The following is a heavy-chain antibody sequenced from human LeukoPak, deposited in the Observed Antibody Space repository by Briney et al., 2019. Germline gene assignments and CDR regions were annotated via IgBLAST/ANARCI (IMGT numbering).Heavy chain of an antibody. CDR3: ARGVSTSDAFDI. CDR1: GGSISSYY. Sequence: PSETLSLTCTVSGGSISSYYWNWIRQPPGKGLEWIGYIYYSGSTNYNPSLKSRVTISVDTSKNQFSLKLSSVTAADTAVYYCARGVSTSDAFDIWGQGTMVTVSS. CDR2: IYYSGST. V-gene: IGHV4-59*01. J-gene: IGHJ3*02. D-gene: IGHD1/OR15-1a*01.